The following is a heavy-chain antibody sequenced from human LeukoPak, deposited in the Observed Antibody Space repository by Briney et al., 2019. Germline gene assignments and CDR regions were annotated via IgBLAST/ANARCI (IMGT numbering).Heavy chain of an antibody. V-gene: IGHV4-34*01. Sequence: SETLSLTCTVSGGSISSYYWSWIRQPPGKGLEWIGEINHSGSTNYNPSLKSRVTISVDTSKNQFSLKLSSVTAADTAVYYCARGTWEQQLVYYYYYMDVWGKGTTVTVSS. CDR3: ARGTWEQQLVYYYYYMDV. J-gene: IGHJ6*03. CDR1: GGSISSYY. D-gene: IGHD6-13*01. CDR2: INHSGST.